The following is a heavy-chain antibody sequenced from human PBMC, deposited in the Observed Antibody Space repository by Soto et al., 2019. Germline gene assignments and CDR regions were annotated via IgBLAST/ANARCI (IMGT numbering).Heavy chain of an antibody. J-gene: IGHJ3*02. V-gene: IGHV4-39*01. CDR3: VRYDRVNMKPYSPEGFHI. CDR1: GDSISSSNSH. D-gene: IGHD2-21*01. CDR2: VYYGGAIFYSGNI. Sequence: SETLSLTCTVSGDSISSSNSHWGWTRQPPGKGLEYIGSVYYGGAIFYSGNIYYNPSLKSRVTISVDTSKNQFSLRLSSVTAADTGVYYCVRYDRVNMKPYSPEGFHIWGQGTMVTVSS.